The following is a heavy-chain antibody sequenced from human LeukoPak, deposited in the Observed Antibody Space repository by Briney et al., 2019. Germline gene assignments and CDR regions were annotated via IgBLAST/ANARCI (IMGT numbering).Heavy chain of an antibody. V-gene: IGHV1-3*01. CDR1: GYTFTSYA. D-gene: IGHD3-3*01. CDR2: INAGNGNT. J-gene: IGHJ4*01. Sequence: ASVKVSCKASGYTFTSYAMHWVRQAPGQRLEWMGWINAGNGNTKYSQKFQGRVTITRDTSASTAYMELSSLRSEDTAVYYCARGVPDFWSGYPYYFDYWGQGTLVTVSS. CDR3: ARGVPDFWSGYPYYFDY.